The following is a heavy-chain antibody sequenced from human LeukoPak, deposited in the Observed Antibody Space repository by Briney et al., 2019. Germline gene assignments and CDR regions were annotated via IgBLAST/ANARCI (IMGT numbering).Heavy chain of an antibody. CDR2: IYIGGST. CDR3: AGGILGYYDLGI. Sequence: PGGCLRLSCAASGFTVSSNYMTWVRQAPGKGLEWVSLIYIGGSTYYADSVKGRFTISRDNSKNTLYLQMNSLRAEDTAVYYCAGGILGYYDLGIWGQGRPVTVSS. CDR1: GFTVSSNY. V-gene: IGHV3-53*01. D-gene: IGHD3-22*01. J-gene: IGHJ6*01.